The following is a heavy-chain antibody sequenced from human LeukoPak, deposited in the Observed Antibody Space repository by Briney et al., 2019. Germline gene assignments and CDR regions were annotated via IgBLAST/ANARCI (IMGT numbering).Heavy chain of an antibody. CDR3: ARRRDGYNYDY. J-gene: IGHJ4*02. CDR1: GGSISSSSYY. V-gene: IGHV4-39*07. CDR2: IYYSGST. Sequence: SETLSLTCTVSGGSISSSSYYWGWIRQPPGKGLEWIGSIYYSGSTNYNPSLKSRVTISVDTSKNQFSLKLSSVTAADTAVYYCARRRDGYNYDYWGQGTLVTVSS. D-gene: IGHD5-24*01.